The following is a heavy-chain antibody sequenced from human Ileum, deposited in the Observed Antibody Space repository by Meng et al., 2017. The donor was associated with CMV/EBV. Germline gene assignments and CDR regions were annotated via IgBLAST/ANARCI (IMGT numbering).Heavy chain of an antibody. CDR1: GYTFTGHY. CDR2: INPNSGGT. Sequence: ASVKVSCKASGYTFTGHYIHWVRQAPGQGPEWMGWINPNSGGTNYAQKFQGRVTMTRDTSISTAYMELSRLRSDDTAVYYCARDPRRGYYDSSGRNWFDPWGQGTLVTVSS. J-gene: IGHJ5*02. D-gene: IGHD3-22*01. CDR3: ARDPRRGYYDSSGRNWFDP. V-gene: IGHV1-2*02.